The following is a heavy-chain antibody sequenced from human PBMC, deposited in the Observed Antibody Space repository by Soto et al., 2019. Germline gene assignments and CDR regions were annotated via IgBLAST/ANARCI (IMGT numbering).Heavy chain of an antibody. D-gene: IGHD4-4*01. V-gene: IGHV3-23*01. J-gene: IGHJ4*01. CDR3: AKEPRLQRDY. CDR1: GFPFGNYH. CDR2: ISAGGDGT. Sequence: QAGGSLRLSCEASGFPFGNYHMSWVRQAPGKGLEWVAGISAGGDGTTYADSVKGRFTISRDNSRNTLYLQMNSLRADDTALYYCAKEPRLQRDYWGQGTLVTVSS.